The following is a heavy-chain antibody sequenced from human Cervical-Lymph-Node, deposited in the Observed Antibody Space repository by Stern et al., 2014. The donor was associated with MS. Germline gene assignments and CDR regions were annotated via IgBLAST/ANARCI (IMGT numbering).Heavy chain of an antibody. CDR3: ARDQKTVRGEMINLDY. CDR1: GFTFSSYG. V-gene: IGHV3-33*01. Sequence: VQLVQSGGDVVQPGRSLRLSCAASGFTFSSYGMHWVRPAPGKGLEWVAVIWYDASKKYHADSVMGRFTISRDNSKNTLYLQMNSLRAEDTAIYYCARDQKTVRGEMINLDYWGQGTLVTVSS. D-gene: IGHD3-10*01. J-gene: IGHJ4*02. CDR2: IWYDASKK.